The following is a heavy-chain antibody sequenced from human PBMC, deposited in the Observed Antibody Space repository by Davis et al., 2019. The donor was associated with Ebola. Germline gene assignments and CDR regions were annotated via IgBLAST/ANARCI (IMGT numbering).Heavy chain of an antibody. Sequence: ASVKVSCKASGYTFTTYTFTWVRQAPGQGLEWVGWFSAHNGNIYYAQKFQGRVAMTRDISSSTAYMELRGLRSDDTAVYYCARDQNPSYQYWSGYYMFSNYWGQGTLVTVSS. CDR1: GYTFTTYT. D-gene: IGHD3-3*01. V-gene: IGHV1-18*04. CDR3: ARDQNPSYQYWSGYYMFSNY. J-gene: IGHJ4*02. CDR2: FSAHNGNI.